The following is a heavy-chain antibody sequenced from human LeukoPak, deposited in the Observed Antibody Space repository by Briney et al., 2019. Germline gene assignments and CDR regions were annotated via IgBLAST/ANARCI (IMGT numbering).Heavy chain of an antibody. CDR3: ARDLSDYGDYDWFDP. CDR2: ISSSSSTI. D-gene: IGHD4-17*01. CDR1: GFTFSSYS. Sequence: PGGSLRLSCAASGFTFSSYSMNWVRQAPGKGLEWVSYISSSSSTIYYADSAKGRFTISRDNAKNSLYLQMNSLRAEDTAVYYCARDLSDYGDYDWFDPWGQGTLVTVSS. V-gene: IGHV3-48*01. J-gene: IGHJ5*02.